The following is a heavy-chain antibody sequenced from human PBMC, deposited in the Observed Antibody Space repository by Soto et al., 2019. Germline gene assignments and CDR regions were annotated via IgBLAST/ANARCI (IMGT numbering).Heavy chain of an antibody. CDR3: ARDGRFGELFHYYGMDV. J-gene: IGHJ6*02. CDR1: GGSISSGDYY. D-gene: IGHD3-10*01. Sequence: SETLSLTCTVSGGSISSGDYYWSWIRQPPGKGLEWIGYIYYSGSTYYNPSLKSRVTISVDTSKNQFSLKLSSVTAADTAVYYCARDGRFGELFHYYGMDVWGQGTTVTVSS. V-gene: IGHV4-30-4*01. CDR2: IYYSGST.